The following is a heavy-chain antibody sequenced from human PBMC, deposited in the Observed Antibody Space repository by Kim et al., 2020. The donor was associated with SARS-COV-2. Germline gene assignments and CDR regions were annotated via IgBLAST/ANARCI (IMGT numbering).Heavy chain of an antibody. J-gene: IGHJ4*02. CDR3: ARDYGETASLFDY. Sequence: AKSVKGRFTIARDNAKNSLFLQMNSLRAEDTAVYYCARDYGETASLFDYWGQGTLVTVSS. V-gene: IGHV3-21*01. D-gene: IGHD2-21*01.